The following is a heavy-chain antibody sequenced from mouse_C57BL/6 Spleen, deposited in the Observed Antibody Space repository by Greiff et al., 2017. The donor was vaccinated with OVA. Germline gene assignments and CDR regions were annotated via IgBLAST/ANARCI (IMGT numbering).Heavy chain of an antibody. CDR1: GFTFTDYY. D-gene: IGHD4-1*01. CDR3: ARYMRELGQGAFDY. CDR2: IRHTANGYTT. J-gene: IGHJ2*01. Sequence: EVKLVESGGGLVQPGGSLSLSCAASGFTFTDYYMSWVRQPPGQALEWLGFIRHTANGYTTEYSASVKGRFTISRDNSQSILYRQMNALRAEDSATYYCARYMRELGQGAFDYWGQGTTLTVSS. V-gene: IGHV7-3*01.